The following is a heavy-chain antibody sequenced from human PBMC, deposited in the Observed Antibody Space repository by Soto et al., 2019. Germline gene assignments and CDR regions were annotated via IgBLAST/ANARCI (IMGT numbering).Heavy chain of an antibody. CDR2: MNPNSGNT. CDR1: GYTFTTYD. Sequence: QVQLVQSGAEVKKPGASVKVSCKASGYTFTTYDINWVRQATGQGLEWMGWMNPNSGNTGYAEKFQGRVTMTRDTSISTAYMELSSLTSEDTAIYYCVRGSSSGGWSEGVYWGQGALVTVSS. CDR3: VRGSSSGGWSEGVY. J-gene: IGHJ4*02. V-gene: IGHV1-8*01. D-gene: IGHD2-15*01.